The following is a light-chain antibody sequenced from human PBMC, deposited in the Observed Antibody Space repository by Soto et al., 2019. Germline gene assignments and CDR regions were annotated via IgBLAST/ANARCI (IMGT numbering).Light chain of an antibody. CDR3: QAYYDWRRT. CDR1: QSIRNN. J-gene: IGKJ1*01. Sequence: EIVLTQSPATLSVSPGERGTLSCRASQSIRNNLAWYQQKPGQPPRLLIYPASITSAGIPGRFGGGGSWTEFMLSISSLQSEDCAVYYYQAYYDWRRTSGQGTKVDIK. V-gene: IGKV3-15*01. CDR2: PAS.